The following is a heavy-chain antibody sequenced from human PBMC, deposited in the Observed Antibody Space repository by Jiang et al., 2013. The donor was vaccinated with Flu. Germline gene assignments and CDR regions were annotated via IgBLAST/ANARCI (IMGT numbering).Heavy chain of an antibody. CDR2: ISYDGSNK. J-gene: IGHJ4*02. D-gene: IGHD5-24*01. CDR3: ARGLRDGYNNYFDY. V-gene: IGHV3-30*04. Sequence: VQLVESGGGVVQPGRSLRLSCAASGFTFSSYAMHWVRQAPGKGLEWVAVISYDGSNKYYADSVKGRFTISRDNSKNTLYLQMNSLRAEDTAVYYCARGLRDGYNNYFDYWGQGTLVTVSS. CDR1: GFTFSSYA.